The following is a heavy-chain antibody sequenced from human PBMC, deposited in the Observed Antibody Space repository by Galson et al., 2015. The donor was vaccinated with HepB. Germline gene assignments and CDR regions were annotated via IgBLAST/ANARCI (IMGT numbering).Heavy chain of an antibody. J-gene: IGHJ6*02. CDR2: IVVGSGNT. V-gene: IGHV1-58*01. D-gene: IGHD2-8*01. Sequence: SVKVSCKASGFTFTSSAVQWVRQARGQRLEWIGWIVVGSGNTNYAQKFQERVTITRDMSTSTAYMELSSLRSEDTAVYYCAAAFHPMCTNGVCPTYYYYGMDVWGQGTTVTVS. CDR3: AAAFHPMCTNGVCPTYYYYGMDV. CDR1: GFTFTSSA.